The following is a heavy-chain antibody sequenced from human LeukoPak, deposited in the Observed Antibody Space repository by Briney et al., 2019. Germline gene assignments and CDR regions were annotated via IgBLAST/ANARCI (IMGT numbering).Heavy chain of an antibody. Sequence: MPGGSLRLSCAASGFTFSSYSMNWVRQAPGKGLEWVSSISTSSSYIYYADSMKGRFTISRDNAKNSLYLQMNSLRAEDTAVYYCARSPDNYYYHYMDVWGKGTTVTVSS. D-gene: IGHD5-24*01. V-gene: IGHV3-21*01. CDR2: ISTSSSYI. CDR1: GFTFSSYS. J-gene: IGHJ6*03. CDR3: ARSPDNYYYHYMDV.